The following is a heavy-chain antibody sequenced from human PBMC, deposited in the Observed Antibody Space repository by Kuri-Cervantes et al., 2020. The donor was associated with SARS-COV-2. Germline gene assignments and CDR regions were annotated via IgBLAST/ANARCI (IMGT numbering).Heavy chain of an antibody. D-gene: IGHD3-10*01. CDR1: GFTFSSYA. CDR3: ARDLNGGSDY. V-gene: IGHV3-30-3*01. CDR2: ISYDGSNK. J-gene: IGHJ4*02. Sequence: GESLKISCAASGFTFSSYAMHWVRQAPGKGLEWVAVISYDGSNKYYADSVKGRFTISRDNSKNTLYLQMNSLRAEDTAVYYCARDLNGGSDYWGQGTLVTVSS.